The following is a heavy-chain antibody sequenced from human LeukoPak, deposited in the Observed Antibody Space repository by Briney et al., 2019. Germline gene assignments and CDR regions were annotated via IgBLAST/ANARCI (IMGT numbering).Heavy chain of an antibody. CDR2: INPNSGGT. J-gene: IGHJ4*02. Sequence: GASVKVSCKASGYTFTGYYMHWVRQAPGQGLEWMGWINPNSGGTNYAQKFQGRVTMTRDTSISTAYMELSRLRSDDTAVYYCARGGRLRLGELSFDYWGLGTLVAVSS. CDR3: ARGGRLRLGELSFDY. V-gene: IGHV1-2*02. CDR1: GYTFTGYY. D-gene: IGHD3-16*02.